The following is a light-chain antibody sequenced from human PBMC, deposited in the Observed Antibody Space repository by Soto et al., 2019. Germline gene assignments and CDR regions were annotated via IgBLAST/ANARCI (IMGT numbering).Light chain of an antibody. J-gene: IGLJ3*02. CDR2: EVV. Sequence: QSVLTQPASVSGSPGQSITISCTGTSGDIGGYNSVSWYQQHPGKAPKLLIYEVVKRPSGVSNRFSASKSGNTASLTISGLQADDEADYYCSSFTSSSTWVFGGGTKLTVL. CDR1: SGDIGGYNS. CDR3: SSFTSSSTWV. V-gene: IGLV2-14*01.